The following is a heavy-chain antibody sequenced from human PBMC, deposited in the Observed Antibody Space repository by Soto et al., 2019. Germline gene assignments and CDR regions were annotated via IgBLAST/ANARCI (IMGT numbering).Heavy chain of an antibody. V-gene: IGHV1-18*01. CDR1: GYAFTSYG. CDR3: ARGRYGDY. Sequence: QVHLVQSGAEVKKPGASVKVSCQGSGYAFTSYGITWVRQAPGQGLEWMGWISAHNGNTNYAQKPQGRVTVTXDXSTSTAYMELRSLTYDETSVSSCARGRYGDYWGQGALVTVSS. J-gene: IGHJ4*02. D-gene: IGHD1-1*01. CDR2: ISAHNGNT.